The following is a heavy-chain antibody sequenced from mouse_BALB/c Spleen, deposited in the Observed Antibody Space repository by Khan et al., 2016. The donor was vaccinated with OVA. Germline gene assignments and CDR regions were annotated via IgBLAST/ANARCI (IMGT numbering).Heavy chain of an antibody. CDR3: ARPEVI. Sequence: QVQLKESGPGLVAPSQSLSITCTVSGFSLTSYGVHWVRQPPGKGLEWLGVIWAGGSTNYNSALMSRLSISKDNSKSQAFVKLISLQTDDTAMYYCARPEVIWGQVTTLTVSS. CDR2: IWAGGST. CDR1: GFSLTSYG. V-gene: IGHV2-9*02. D-gene: IGHD2-2*01. J-gene: IGHJ2*01.